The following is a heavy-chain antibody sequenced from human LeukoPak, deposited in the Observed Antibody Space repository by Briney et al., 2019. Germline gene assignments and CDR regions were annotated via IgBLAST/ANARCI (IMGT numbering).Heavy chain of an antibody. CDR1: GYSFSSYW. Sequence: GESLKISCKGSGYSFSSYWIGWVRQMPGKGLEWMGIIYPGDSNTRYSPSFQGQVTISVDKSISTAYLQWSSLKASDTAMYYCVRSGSPYSSSWNDAFDIWGQGTMVTVSS. V-gene: IGHV5-51*01. CDR3: VRSGSPYSSSWNDAFDI. CDR2: IYPGDSNT. D-gene: IGHD6-13*01. J-gene: IGHJ3*02.